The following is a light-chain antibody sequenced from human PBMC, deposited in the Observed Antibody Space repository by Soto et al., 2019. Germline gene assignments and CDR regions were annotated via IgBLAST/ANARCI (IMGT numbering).Light chain of an antibody. CDR3: TSYTGNTLVG. Sequence: QSVLTQLPSASGSPVQSVTVSCTGTSSDVGAYNFVSWYQQYPGKAPRLLIYELTKRPSGVPDRFSGSRSGNTASLTVSGLQTEDEADSYCTSYTGNTLVGFGGGTKLTVL. CDR1: SSDVGAYNF. V-gene: IGLV2-8*01. CDR2: ELT. J-gene: IGLJ2*01.